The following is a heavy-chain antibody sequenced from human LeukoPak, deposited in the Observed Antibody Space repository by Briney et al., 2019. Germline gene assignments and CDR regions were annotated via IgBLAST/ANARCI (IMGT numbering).Heavy chain of an antibody. Sequence: GGSLRLSCAASGFTFSSYGMHWVRQAPGKGLEWVAFIRYDGSNKYYADSVKGRFTISRDNSKNTLYLQMNSLRAEDTAVYYCAKSAVNPPLGYYYYMDVWGKGTTVTVSS. J-gene: IGHJ6*03. CDR1: GFTFSSYG. D-gene: IGHD4-11*01. V-gene: IGHV3-30*02. CDR2: IRYDGSNK. CDR3: AKSAVNPPLGYYYYMDV.